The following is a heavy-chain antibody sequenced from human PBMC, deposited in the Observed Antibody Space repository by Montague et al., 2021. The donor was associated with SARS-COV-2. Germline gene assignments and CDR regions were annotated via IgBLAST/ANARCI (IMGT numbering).Heavy chain of an antibody. D-gene: IGHD3-10*01. Sequence: SETLSLTCAVSGGPITSYYWNWIRQPPGKGLEYIGYISHSGSTIYNPSLKSRVSISVDTSKNQFSLTLRSVTAADTAVYYCARGHENDGSGSHHLDPWGQGTLVTVSS. CDR3: ARGHENDGSGSHHLDP. V-gene: IGHV4-59*01. CDR1: GGPITSYY. J-gene: IGHJ5*01. CDR2: ISHSGST.